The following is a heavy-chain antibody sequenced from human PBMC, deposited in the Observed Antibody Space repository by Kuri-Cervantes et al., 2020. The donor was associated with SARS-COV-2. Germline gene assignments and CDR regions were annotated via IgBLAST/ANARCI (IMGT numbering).Heavy chain of an antibody. CDR1: GGSISSYY. Sequence: SETLSLSCTVSGGSISSYYWSWIRQPAGKGLEWVGRIYTSGSTNYNPSLKSRVTMSVDTSKNQFSLKLSSVTAADTAVYYCARGLPGLDAFDIWGQGTMVTVSS. V-gene: IGHV4-4*07. CDR2: IYTSGST. CDR3: ARGLPGLDAFDI. J-gene: IGHJ3*02.